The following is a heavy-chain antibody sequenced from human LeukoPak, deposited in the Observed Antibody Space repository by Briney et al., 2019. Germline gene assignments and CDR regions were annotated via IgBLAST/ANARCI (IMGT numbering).Heavy chain of an antibody. CDR1: GGSISTYS. J-gene: IGHJ3*02. V-gene: IGHV4-4*07. Sequence: SETLSLTCTVSGGSISTYSWNWIRQPAGKGLEWIGRIFASGTTKYNPSLKSRVTISVETSKNHFSLTLSSVTAADTAVYYCARSDGYGLVGIWGQGTMVTVSS. CDR3: ARSDGYGLVGI. CDR2: IFASGTT. D-gene: IGHD5-18*01.